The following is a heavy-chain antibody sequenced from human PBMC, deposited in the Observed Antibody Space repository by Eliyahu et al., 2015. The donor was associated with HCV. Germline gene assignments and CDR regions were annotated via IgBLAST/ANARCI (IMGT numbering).Heavy chain of an antibody. CDR3: TTDGVTSGIAVAGEFDY. V-gene: IGHV3-15*01. Sequence: EVQLVESGGGLVKPGGSLRLSCAASGFTFRNACMXWVRQAPGKGLEWVGRIKSKTDGGTTDYAAPVKGRFTISRDDSKNTLYLQMNSLKTEDTAVYYCTTDGVTSGIAVAGEFDYWGQGTLVTVSS. J-gene: IGHJ4*02. CDR1: GFTFRNAC. CDR2: IKSKTDGGTT. D-gene: IGHD6-19*01.